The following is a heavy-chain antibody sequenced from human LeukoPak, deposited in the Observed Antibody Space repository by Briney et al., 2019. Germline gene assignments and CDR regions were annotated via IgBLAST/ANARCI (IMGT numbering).Heavy chain of an antibody. D-gene: IGHD6-13*01. CDR3: ARVYYSSSYDYWYFDL. V-gene: IGHV4-34*01. CDR1: GGSFSGCY. Sequence: SETLSLTCAVYGGSFSGCYWSWVRQPPEKGLEWIGEINHSGSTNYNPSLKSRVTISVDTSKNQFSLELTSVTAADTAVYYCARVYYSSSYDYWYFDLWGRGTLVTVSS. J-gene: IGHJ2*01. CDR2: INHSGST.